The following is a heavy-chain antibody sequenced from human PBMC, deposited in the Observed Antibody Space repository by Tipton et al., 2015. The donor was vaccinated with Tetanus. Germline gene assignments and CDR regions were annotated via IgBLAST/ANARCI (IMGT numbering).Heavy chain of an antibody. D-gene: IGHD3-3*01. Sequence: LRLSCTVSGGSFSLYYWNWVRQSPGKGLEWIGEISHSGSSSYSPSPKSRATMPVDTSRNRFSLNLSSVTAADTAVYYCARRGDFLSGNLYYFDYWGQGALVTVSS. CDR3: ARRGDFLSGNLYYFDY. J-gene: IGHJ4*02. CDR2: ISHSGSS. CDR1: GGSFSLYY. V-gene: IGHV4-34*01.